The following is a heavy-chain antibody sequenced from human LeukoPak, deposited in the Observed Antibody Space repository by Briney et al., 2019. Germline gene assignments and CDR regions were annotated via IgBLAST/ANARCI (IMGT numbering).Heavy chain of an antibody. CDR1: GFTLSSYA. J-gene: IGHJ4*02. CDR3: ARERGYSSSLDY. Sequence: GGSLRLSCAASGFTLSSYAMHWVRQAPGKGLEWVAVISYDGSNKYYADSVKGRFTISRDNSKNTLYLQMNSLRAEDTAVYYCARERGYSSSLDYWGQGTLVTVSS. V-gene: IGHV3-30*04. D-gene: IGHD5-18*01. CDR2: ISYDGSNK.